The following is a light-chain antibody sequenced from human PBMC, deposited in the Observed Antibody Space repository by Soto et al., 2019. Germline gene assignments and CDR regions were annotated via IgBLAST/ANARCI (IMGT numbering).Light chain of an antibody. J-gene: IGLJ2*01. CDR2: DVS. CDR3: SSYTSSSTQVV. CDR1: SSDVGGYTY. Sequence: QSVLTQPASVSGSPGQSITISCTGTSSDVGGYTYVSWYQQHPGKAPKLMIYDVSNRPSGVSNRFSGSKSGNTASLTISGLQAEDEADYYCSSYTSSSTQVVFGGGTKLTVL. V-gene: IGLV2-14*01.